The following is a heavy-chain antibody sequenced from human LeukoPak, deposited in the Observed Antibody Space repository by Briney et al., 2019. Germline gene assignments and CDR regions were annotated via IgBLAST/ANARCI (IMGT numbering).Heavy chain of an antibody. CDR2: ISVGGVST. J-gene: IGHJ4*02. CDR1: GFTFSSYA. Sequence: PGGSLRLSCAASGFTFSSYAMSWVRQAPGKGLEWVSAISVGGVSTYYADSVKGPFTLSRDNSTNTLYLQKNRLRAEDTAVYYCALPNKTYYDSSGYSAYVAYGGQRTLVTAS. D-gene: IGHD3-22*01. V-gene: IGHV3-23*01. CDR3: ALPNKTYYDSSGYSAYVAY.